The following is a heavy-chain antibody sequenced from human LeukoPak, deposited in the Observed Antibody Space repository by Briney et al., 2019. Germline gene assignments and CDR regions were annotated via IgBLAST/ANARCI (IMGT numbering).Heavy chain of an antibody. CDR2: IIPIFGTA. Sequence: ASVKVSCKASGGTFSSYAISWVRQAPGQGLEWMGGIIPIFGTANYAQKFQGRVSITRNTSISTAYMELSSLRTEDTAVYYCARGGSYYDYWGQGTLVTVSS. V-gene: IGHV1-69*05. CDR3: ARGGSYYDY. CDR1: GGTFSSYA. D-gene: IGHD1-26*01. J-gene: IGHJ4*02.